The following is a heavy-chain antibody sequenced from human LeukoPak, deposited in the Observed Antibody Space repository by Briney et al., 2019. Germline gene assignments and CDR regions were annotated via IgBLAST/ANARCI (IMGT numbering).Heavy chain of an antibody. CDR2: IYYSGST. Sequence: SETLSLTCTVSGGSISSYYWSWIRQPPGKGLEWIGYIYYSGSTNYNPSLKSRVTISVDTSKNQFSLKLSSVTAAGTAVYYCAKKGAAGTLDYWGQGTLVTVSS. D-gene: IGHD6-13*01. V-gene: IGHV4-59*08. CDR3: AKKGAAGTLDY. CDR1: GGSISSYY. J-gene: IGHJ4*02.